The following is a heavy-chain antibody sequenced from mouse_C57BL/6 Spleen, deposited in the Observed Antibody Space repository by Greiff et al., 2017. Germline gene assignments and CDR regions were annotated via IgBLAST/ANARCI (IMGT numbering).Heavy chain of an antibody. Sequence: EVHLVESGGGLVKPGGSLKLSCAASGFTFSSYTMSWVRQTPEKRLEWVATISGGGGNTYYPDSVKGRFTISRDNAKNTLYLQMSSLRSEDTALYYCASPYGNYVPFFAYWGQGTLVTVSA. V-gene: IGHV5-9*01. CDR1: GFTFSSYT. D-gene: IGHD2-1*01. J-gene: IGHJ3*01. CDR3: ASPYGNYVPFFAY. CDR2: ISGGGGNT.